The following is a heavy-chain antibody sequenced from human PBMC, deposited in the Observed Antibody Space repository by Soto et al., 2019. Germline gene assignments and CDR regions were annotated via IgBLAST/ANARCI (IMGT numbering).Heavy chain of an antibody. D-gene: IGHD2-2*03. CDR2: IDPSDGST. CDR1: GYTFTSYH. CDR3: ARGGDCSSTSCYRFDC. Sequence: ASVKVSCKASGYTFTSYHLHWVRQAPGQALEWMGIIDPSDGSTTYAQKFQGRLTMTRDTSTSTVYMELSSLRSEDTAIYYCARGGDCSSTSCYRFDCWGQGTLVTVSS. J-gene: IGHJ4*02. V-gene: IGHV1-46*01.